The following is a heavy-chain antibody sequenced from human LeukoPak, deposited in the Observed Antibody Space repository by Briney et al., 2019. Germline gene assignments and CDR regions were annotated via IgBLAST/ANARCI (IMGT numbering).Heavy chain of an antibody. J-gene: IGHJ4*02. V-gene: IGHV4-59*05. D-gene: IGHD5/OR15-5a*01. CDR3: ARPRGRRLYHFDY. Sequence: PSETLSLTCTVSGGSISSYYWSWIRQPPGKGLEWIGSIYYSGSTYYNPSLKSRVTISVDTSKNQFSLKLSSVTAADTAVYYCARPRGRRLYHFDYWGQGTLVTVSS. CDR2: IYYSGST. CDR1: GGSISSYY.